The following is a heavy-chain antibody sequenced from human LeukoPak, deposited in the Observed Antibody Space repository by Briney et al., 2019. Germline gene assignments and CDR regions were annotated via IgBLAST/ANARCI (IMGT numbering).Heavy chain of an antibody. V-gene: IGHV1-2*02. J-gene: IGHJ6*03. CDR2: ITPNTGGT. Sequence: ASVKLSCKASGYTFTDNYIHLVRHAPGQGLGWMGWITPNTGGTNYAQKFQGRVTMTRDTSISTAYMELSRLRSDDTAVYYCARDYAAHFDWLLSSYYYYYYMDVWGKETTVTVSS. D-gene: IGHD3-9*01. CDR3: ARDYAAHFDWLLSSYYYYYYMDV. CDR1: GYTFTDNY.